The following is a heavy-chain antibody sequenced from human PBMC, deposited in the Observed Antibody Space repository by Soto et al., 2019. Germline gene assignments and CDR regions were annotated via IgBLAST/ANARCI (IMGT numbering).Heavy chain of an antibody. V-gene: IGHV3-23*01. CDR1: GFTFSSYA. CDR2: ISGSGGST. J-gene: IGHJ6*01. Sequence: GGSLRLSCAASGFTFSSYAMSWVRQAPGKGLEWVSAISGSGGSTYYADSVKGRFTISRDNSKNTLYLQMNSLRAEDTAVYYYAKLPSSYSSSSSPYFYMDVWRQGTTVTVSS. D-gene: IGHD6-13*01. CDR3: AKLPSSYSSSSSPYFYMDV.